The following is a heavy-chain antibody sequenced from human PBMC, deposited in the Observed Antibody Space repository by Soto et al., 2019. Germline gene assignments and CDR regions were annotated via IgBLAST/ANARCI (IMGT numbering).Heavy chain of an antibody. D-gene: IGHD3-22*01. Sequence: ASVKVSCKASGYTFTSYGISWVRQAPGQGLEWMGWISAYNGNTNYAQKLQGRVTMTSDTSTSTAYMELRSLRSDDTAVYYCARVKTSGYHNWFDPWGQGTLVTVSS. J-gene: IGHJ5*02. V-gene: IGHV1-18*01. CDR3: ARVKTSGYHNWFDP. CDR1: GYTFTSYG. CDR2: ISAYNGNT.